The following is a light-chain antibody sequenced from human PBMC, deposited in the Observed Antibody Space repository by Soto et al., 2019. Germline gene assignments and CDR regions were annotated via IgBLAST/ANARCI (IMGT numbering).Light chain of an antibody. V-gene: IGLV1-40*01. CDR3: QSSVRSVSGSI. CDR1: SSNIGSGYE. J-gene: IGLJ2*01. CDR2: GDT. Sequence: QSVLTQPPSVSGAPGQRVTLSCTGRSSNIGSGYEEHWYQQLPGTAPQLLVYGDTNPPSGVPDRFSGSKSATSACLASNGLRADEEADYYRQSSVRSVSGSIFGGGTKLTVL.